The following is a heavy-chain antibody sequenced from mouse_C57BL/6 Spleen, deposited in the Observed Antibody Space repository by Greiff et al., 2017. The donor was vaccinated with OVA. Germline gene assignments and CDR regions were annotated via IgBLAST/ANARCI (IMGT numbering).Heavy chain of an antibody. V-gene: IGHV5-17*01. Sequence: VKLVESGGGLVKPGGSLKLSCAASGFTFSDYGMHWVRQAPEKGLEWVAYISSGSSTIYYADTVKGRFTISRDNAKNTLFLQMTSLRSEDTAMYYCARTTMVTTGAMDYWGQGTSVTVSS. CDR2: ISSGSSTI. J-gene: IGHJ4*01. CDR1: GFTFSDYG. CDR3: ARTTMVTTGAMDY. D-gene: IGHD2-2*01.